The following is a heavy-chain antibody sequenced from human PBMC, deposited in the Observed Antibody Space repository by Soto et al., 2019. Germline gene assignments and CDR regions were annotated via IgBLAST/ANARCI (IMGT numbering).Heavy chain of an antibody. CDR3: DRCDYLYWYFDI. CDR1: GGSISSSSYY. CDR2: IYYSGST. D-gene: IGHD4-17*01. J-gene: IGHJ2*01. Sequence: SETRSLTCTVSGGSISSSSYYWGWIRQPPGKGLEWIGRIYYSGSTYYNPSLKSRVTISVDTSKNQFSLKLSSVTAADTAVYYCDRCDYLYWYFDIWGRGTLVT. V-gene: IGHV4-39*01.